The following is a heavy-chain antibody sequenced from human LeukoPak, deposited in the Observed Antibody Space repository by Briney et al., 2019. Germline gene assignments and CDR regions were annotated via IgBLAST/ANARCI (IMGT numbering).Heavy chain of an antibody. V-gene: IGHV3-33*01. Sequence: GGSLRLSYAASGFTFSSYGMHWVRQAPGKGLEWVAVIWYDGSNKYYADSVKGRFTISRDNSKNTLYLQMNSLRAEDTAVYYCARDGKYSGSYYVYAFDIWGQGTMVTVSS. CDR1: GFTFSSYG. CDR3: ARDGKYSGSYYVYAFDI. CDR2: IWYDGSNK. D-gene: IGHD1-26*01. J-gene: IGHJ3*02.